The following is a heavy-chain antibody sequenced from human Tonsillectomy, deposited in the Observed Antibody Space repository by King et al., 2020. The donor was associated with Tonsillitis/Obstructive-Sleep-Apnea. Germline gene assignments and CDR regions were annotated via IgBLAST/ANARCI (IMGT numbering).Heavy chain of an antibody. CDR3: ARVFCTSTSCFYWYFDL. V-gene: IGHV3-74*01. D-gene: IGHD2-2*01. Sequence: VQLVESGGGLAQPGGSLRLSCAASGFTFSTYWMHWVRQAPGKGLVWVSRINSDGSSTTYADSVKGRFTISRDNAKKTLYLQMNSLRAEDTAVYYCARVFCTSTSCFYWYFDLWGRGTLVTVSS. CDR1: GFTFSTYW. J-gene: IGHJ2*01. CDR2: INSDGSST.